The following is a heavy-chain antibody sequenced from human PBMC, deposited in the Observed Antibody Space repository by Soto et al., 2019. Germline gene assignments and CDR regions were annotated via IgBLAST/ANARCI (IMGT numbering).Heavy chain of an antibody. Sequence: XGSLRLSCAASGFTFSSYAMHWVRQAPGRGLEWVAVISYDGSNKYYADSVKGRFTISRDNSKNTLYLQMNSLRAEDTAVYYCARVSYYYDSSGYCPFDSWGQGTLVTVSS. V-gene: IGHV3-30-3*01. CDR1: GFTFSSYA. J-gene: IGHJ4*02. CDR2: ISYDGSNK. D-gene: IGHD3-22*01. CDR3: ARVSYYYDSSGYCPFDS.